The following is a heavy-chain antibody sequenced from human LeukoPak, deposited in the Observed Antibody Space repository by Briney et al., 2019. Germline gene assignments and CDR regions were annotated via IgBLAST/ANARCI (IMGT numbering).Heavy chain of an antibody. CDR2: IYLNNGDT. CDR3: SREASCDTTSCPQDY. J-gene: IGHJ4*02. V-gene: IGHV1-2*02. D-gene: IGHD2-2*01. Sequence: ASVKVSFKASGSTFTVHFIFWVRQSPGQRLELVASIYLNNGDTYYLQKFYGRVTVTSDTSISTAYMDISGLRSDDTAFYYCSREASCDTTSCPQDYWGQGTLVTVSS. CDR1: GSTFTVHF.